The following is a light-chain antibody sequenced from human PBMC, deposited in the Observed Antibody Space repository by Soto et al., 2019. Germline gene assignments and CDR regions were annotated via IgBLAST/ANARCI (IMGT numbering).Light chain of an antibody. CDR3: MQALQT. CDR2: LNS. J-gene: IGKJ4*02. V-gene: IGKV2-28*01. Sequence: DIVMTQSPLSLPVTPGDPASSSCRSSQSLLHSYGYNYLDWYLQKPGQPPRHLIYLNSHQSCGVRDKFSGSGLGTDFTLKISRVEAEDVGVHYFMQALQTFGGGTEVEIK. CDR1: QSLLHSYGYNY.